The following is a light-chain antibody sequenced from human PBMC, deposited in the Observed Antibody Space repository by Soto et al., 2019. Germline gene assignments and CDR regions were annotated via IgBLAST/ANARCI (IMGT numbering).Light chain of an antibody. J-gene: IGLJ2*01. CDR1: RSDIGAYNF. Sequence: QSALTQPASVSGSPGQSITISCTGTRSDIGAYNFVSWYQQHPGKAPKLILYDVNIRPSGVSYRFSGSKSGNTASLPISGLQAEDEADYYCTSWTTSTTMIFGGGTKVTVL. CDR2: DVN. CDR3: TSWTTSTTMI. V-gene: IGLV2-14*03.